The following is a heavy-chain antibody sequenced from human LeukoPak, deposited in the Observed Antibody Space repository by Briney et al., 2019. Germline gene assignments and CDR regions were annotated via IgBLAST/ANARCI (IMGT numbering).Heavy chain of an antibody. CDR3: ARVPAGVIGMKDAFDI. V-gene: IGHV3-23*01. CDR2: ISGSGGST. D-gene: IGHD3-16*02. Sequence: GGSLRLSCAASGFTFSSYAMSWVRQAPGKGLEWVSAISGSGGSTYYADSVKGRFTTSRHNAKNSLYLQMNSLRAEDTAVYYCARVPAGVIGMKDAFDIWGQGTMVTVSS. CDR1: GFTFSSYA. J-gene: IGHJ3*02.